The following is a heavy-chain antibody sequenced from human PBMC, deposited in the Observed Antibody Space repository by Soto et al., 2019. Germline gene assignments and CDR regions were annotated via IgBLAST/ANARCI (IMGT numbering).Heavy chain of an antibody. CDR2: ISSSSSYT. CDR1: GFTFSDYY. Sequence: GGSLRLSCAASGFTFSDYYMSWIRQAPGKGLEWVSYISSSSSYTNYADSVKGRFTISRDNAKNSLYLQMNSLRAEDTAVYYCARAYYDILTGYYGLGYWGQGTLVTVSS. V-gene: IGHV3-11*05. CDR3: ARAYYDILTGYYGLGY. J-gene: IGHJ4*02. D-gene: IGHD3-9*01.